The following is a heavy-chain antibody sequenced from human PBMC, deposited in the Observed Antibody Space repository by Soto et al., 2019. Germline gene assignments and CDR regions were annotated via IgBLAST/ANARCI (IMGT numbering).Heavy chain of an antibody. V-gene: IGHV2-26*01. Sequence: QVTLKESGPVLVKPTETLTLTCTVSGFSLSNARMGVSWIRQPPGKALEWLAHIFSNDEKSYSTSLKSRLTISKDTSKSQVVLTMTNMDPVETATYYCARIGVVVVAATVGYNWFDPWGQGTLVTVSS. CDR1: GFSLSNARMG. J-gene: IGHJ5*02. CDR3: ARIGVVVVAATVGYNWFDP. D-gene: IGHD2-15*01. CDR2: IFSNDEK.